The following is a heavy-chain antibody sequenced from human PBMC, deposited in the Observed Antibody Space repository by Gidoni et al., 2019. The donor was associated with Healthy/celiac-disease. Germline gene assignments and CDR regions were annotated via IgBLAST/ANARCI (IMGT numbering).Heavy chain of an antibody. CDR1: GGTFRSYA. CDR2: IIPIFGTA. Sequence: QVQLVQSGAEVKKPGSSVKVSCTASGGTFRSYAISWVRQAPGQGLEWMGGIIPIFGTANYAQKFQGRVTMTADESTSTAYMELSSLRSEDTAVYYCARAKIVATGYYYDSSGYYWGYWGQGTLVTVSS. CDR3: ARAKIVATGYYYDSSGYYWGY. D-gene: IGHD3-22*01. J-gene: IGHJ4*02. V-gene: IGHV1-69*01.